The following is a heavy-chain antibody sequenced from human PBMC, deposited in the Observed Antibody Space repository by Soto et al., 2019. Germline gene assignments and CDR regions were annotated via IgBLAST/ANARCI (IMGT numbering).Heavy chain of an antibody. CDR1: GDSISNLDYF. D-gene: IGHD7-27*01. CDR2: IYKSATT. V-gene: IGHV4-30-4*01. J-gene: IGHJ5*01. CDR3: ARGRYCLTGRCFPNWFDS. Sequence: SETLSLTCSVSGDSISNLDYFWAWIRQPPGQALEYIGYIYKSATTYYNPSFESRVAISVDTSKSQFSLNVTSVTAADTAVYFCARGRYCLTGRCFPNWFDSWGQGALITVSS.